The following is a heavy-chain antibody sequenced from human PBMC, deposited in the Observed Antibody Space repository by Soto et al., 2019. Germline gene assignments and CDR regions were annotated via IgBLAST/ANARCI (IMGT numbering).Heavy chain of an antibody. CDR2: ISAYNGNT. Sequence: ASVKVSCKASGYTFTSYGISWVRQAPGQGLEWMGWISAYNGNTNYAQKLQGRVTMTTDTSTSTAYMELRSLRSDDTAVYYCARDLGYCSGGSCYDDAFDIWGQGTMVTVSS. D-gene: IGHD2-15*01. CDR1: GYTFTSYG. CDR3: ARDLGYCSGGSCYDDAFDI. V-gene: IGHV1-18*01. J-gene: IGHJ3*02.